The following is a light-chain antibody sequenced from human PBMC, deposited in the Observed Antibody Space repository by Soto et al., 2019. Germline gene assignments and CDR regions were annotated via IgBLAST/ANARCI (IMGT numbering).Light chain of an antibody. CDR3: CSYAGNSDV. J-gene: IGLJ1*01. V-gene: IGLV2-23*01. CDR2: EGS. Sequence: QSALAQPASVSGSPGQSITISCTGTSSDVGSYNLVSWYQQHPGKAPKLMIYEGSKRPSGVSSRFSGSKSGNTASLTISGLQAEDEADYYCCSYAGNSDVFGTGTKATVL. CDR1: SSDVGSYNL.